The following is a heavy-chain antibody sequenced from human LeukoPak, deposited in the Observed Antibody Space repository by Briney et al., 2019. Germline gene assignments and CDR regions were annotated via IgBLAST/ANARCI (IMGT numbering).Heavy chain of an antibody. Sequence: ASVKVSCKASGYTFTSYDINGVRQATGQGREWMGWMNPNRGNTGYAQKFQGRVTMTRNTSISTAYMELSSLRSEDTAVYYCAREASGSYYQNDYWGQGTLVTVSS. D-gene: IGHD1-26*01. V-gene: IGHV1-8*01. J-gene: IGHJ4*02. CDR1: GYTFTSYD. CDR3: AREASGSYYQNDY. CDR2: MNPNRGNT.